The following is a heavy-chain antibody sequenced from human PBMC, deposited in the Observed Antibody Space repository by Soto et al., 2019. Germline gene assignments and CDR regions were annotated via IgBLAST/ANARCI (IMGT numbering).Heavy chain of an antibody. CDR2: IYYGGGT. J-gene: IGHJ4*02. CDR1: GGSISNSRYY. Sequence: SETLSLTCTVSGGSISNSRYYWAWIRQPPGKGLEWIGYIYYGGGTNYNPSLKSRVTLSVDTSKNQFSLKLSSVTAADTAVYYCASQYYYDSSGSQTFDYWGQGTQVTVSS. D-gene: IGHD3-22*01. V-gene: IGHV4-61*05. CDR3: ASQYYYDSSGSQTFDY.